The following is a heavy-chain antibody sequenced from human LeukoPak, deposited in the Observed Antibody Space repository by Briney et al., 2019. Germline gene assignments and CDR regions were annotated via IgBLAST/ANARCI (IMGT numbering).Heavy chain of an antibody. D-gene: IGHD1-26*01. Sequence: KPSQTLSLTCAVYGGSFSGYYWSWIRQPPGKGLEWIGEINHSGSTNYNPSLKSRVAISVDTSKNRFSLKLSSVTAADTAVYYCARGATKKFDYWGQGTLVTVSS. CDR2: INHSGST. J-gene: IGHJ4*02. V-gene: IGHV4-34*01. CDR1: GGSFSGYY. CDR3: ARGATKKFDY.